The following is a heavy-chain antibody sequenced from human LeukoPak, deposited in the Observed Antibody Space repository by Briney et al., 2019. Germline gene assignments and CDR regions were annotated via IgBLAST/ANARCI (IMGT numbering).Heavy chain of an antibody. CDR3: AKGYGWEASYYYYYMDV. CDR1: GFTFSSYG. V-gene: IGHV3-23*01. D-gene: IGHD1-26*01. CDR2: ISGSGGNT. Sequence: GGTLRLSCAASGFTFSSYGMNWVRQAPGKGLEWVSAISGSGGNTYYADSVKGRFTISRDNSKNTLYLQMKSLRTEDTAVYYCAKGYGWEASYYYYYMDVWGKGTTVTISS. J-gene: IGHJ6*03.